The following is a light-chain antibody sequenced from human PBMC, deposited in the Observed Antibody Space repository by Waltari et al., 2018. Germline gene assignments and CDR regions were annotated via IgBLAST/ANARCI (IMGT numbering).Light chain of an antibody. CDR1: QSVSSN. CDR3: QQYNNWPFT. CDR2: GAS. J-gene: IGKJ3*01. V-gene: IGKV3-15*01. Sequence: EIVMTQSPATLSVSPGERATLSCRASQSVSSNLAWYQQKPGQAPRLPIYGASTRATGIPARFSGSGSVTEFTLTISSPQSEDFAVYYCQQYNNWPFTFGPGTKVDIK.